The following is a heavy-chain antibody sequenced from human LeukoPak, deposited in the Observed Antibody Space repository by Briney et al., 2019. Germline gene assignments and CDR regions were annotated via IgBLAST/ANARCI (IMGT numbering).Heavy chain of an antibody. J-gene: IGHJ3*02. Sequence: ASVKVSCKASGYTFTGYYMHWVRQAPGQGLEWMGWINPNSGGTNYAQKFQGRVTMTRDTSISTAYMELSRLRSDDTAVYHCARAPGYCSGGSCPDVDAFDIWGQGTMVTVSS. CDR3: ARAPGYCSGGSCPDVDAFDI. V-gene: IGHV1-2*02. CDR2: INPNSGGT. D-gene: IGHD2-15*01. CDR1: GYTFTGYY.